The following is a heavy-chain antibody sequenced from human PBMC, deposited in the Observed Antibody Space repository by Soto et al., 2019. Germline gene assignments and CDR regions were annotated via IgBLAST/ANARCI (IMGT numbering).Heavy chain of an antibody. CDR2: IYYSGST. V-gene: IGHV4-31*03. J-gene: IGHJ6*03. CDR1: GGSISSGGYY. D-gene: IGHD6-6*01. Sequence: SETLSLTCTVSGGSISSGGYYWSWIRQHPGKGLEWIGYIYYSGSTYYNPSLKSRVTISVDTSKNQFSLKLSSVTAADTAVYYCARESAARHQTYYMDVWGKGTTVTVS. CDR3: ARESAARHQTYYMDV.